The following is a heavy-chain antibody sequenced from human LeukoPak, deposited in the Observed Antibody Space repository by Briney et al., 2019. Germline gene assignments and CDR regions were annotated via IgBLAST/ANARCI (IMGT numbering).Heavy chain of an antibody. Sequence: GSLRLSCAASGFTFSSYWMHWVRQAPRKGLVWVSRINSDGSSTSYADSVKGRFTISRDNAKNTLYLQMNSLRAEDTAVYYCARGLNWGFDYWGQGTLVTVSS. J-gene: IGHJ4*02. CDR2: INSDGSST. D-gene: IGHD7-27*01. CDR3: ARGLNWGFDY. V-gene: IGHV3-74*01. CDR1: GFTFSSYW.